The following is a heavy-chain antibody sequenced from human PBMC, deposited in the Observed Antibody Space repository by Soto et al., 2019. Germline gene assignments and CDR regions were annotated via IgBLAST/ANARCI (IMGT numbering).Heavy chain of an antibody. CDR1: VGSIRIGGYY. V-gene: IGHV4-31*03. Sequence: PSETLSVTGTFSVGSIRIGGYYWSWIRQHPGKGLEWIGYIYYSGSTYYNPSLKSRVTISVDTSKNQFSLKLSSVTAADTAVYYCARDVLPAAIRASIYGMDVWGQGTTVTVSS. J-gene: IGHJ6*01. CDR3: ARDVLPAAIRASIYGMDV. D-gene: IGHD2-2*01. CDR2: IYYSGST.